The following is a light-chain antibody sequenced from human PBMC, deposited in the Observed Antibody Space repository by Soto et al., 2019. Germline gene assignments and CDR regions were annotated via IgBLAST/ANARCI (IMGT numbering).Light chain of an antibody. CDR2: DAS. CDR1: QDISNY. V-gene: IGKV1-33*01. Sequence: DIQMTQSPSSLSASVGDRVTITCQASQDISNYLNWYQQKPGKAPKLLIYDASNLETGVPSRFSGSGSGTDFTFSISSLQPEDIATYCCQQYDNLPPEVGTFGGGTKVEIK. CDR3: QQYDNLPPEVGT. J-gene: IGKJ4*01.